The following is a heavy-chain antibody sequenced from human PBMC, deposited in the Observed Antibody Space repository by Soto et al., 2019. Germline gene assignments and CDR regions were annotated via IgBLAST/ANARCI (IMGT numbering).Heavy chain of an antibody. Sequence: PGGSLRLSCAASGFTFRSYALHWVRQTPGKGLEWVALISHDGSTDLYADSVRGRFTISRDNSNNTLFLQMSSLRPEDSGVYYCARLSGDHSAFFSYGMDAWGQGTTVTVSS. J-gene: IGHJ6*02. V-gene: IGHV3-30-3*01. CDR1: GFTFRSYA. D-gene: IGHD2-21*01. CDR2: ISHDGSTD. CDR3: ARLSGDHSAFFSYGMDA.